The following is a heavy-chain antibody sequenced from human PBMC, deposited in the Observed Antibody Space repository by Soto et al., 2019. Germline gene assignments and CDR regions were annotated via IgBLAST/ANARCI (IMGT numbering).Heavy chain of an antibody. CDR2: IYYSGST. CDR1: GGSIYTYY. Sequence: SETLSLTCNVSGGSIYTYYWNWIRQSPGKGLEWIGYIYYSGSTNYNPSLKSRVTISVDTSKNQFSLKLSSVTAADTAVYYCARDGVGEGDSYYYYGMDVWGQGTTVTVSS. V-gene: IGHV4-59*01. D-gene: IGHD3-10*01. CDR3: ARDGVGEGDSYYYYGMDV. J-gene: IGHJ6*02.